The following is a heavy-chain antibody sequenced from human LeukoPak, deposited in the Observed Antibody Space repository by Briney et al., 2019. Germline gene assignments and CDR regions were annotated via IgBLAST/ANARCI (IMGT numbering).Heavy chain of an antibody. D-gene: IGHD6-13*01. CDR2: IIPIFGTA. CDR1: GGTFRSYA. Sequence: SVKVSCKASGGTFRSYAISWLRQAPGQGLEWMGGIIPIFGTANYAQKFQGRVTITADESTSTAYMELSSLRSEDTAVYYCARDRAWQQPPGYWGQGTLVTVSS. V-gene: IGHV1-69*13. J-gene: IGHJ4*02. CDR3: ARDRAWQQPPGY.